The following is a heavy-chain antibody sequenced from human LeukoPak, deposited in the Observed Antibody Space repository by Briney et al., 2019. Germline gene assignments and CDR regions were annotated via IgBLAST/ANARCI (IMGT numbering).Heavy chain of an antibody. D-gene: IGHD3-3*01. CDR2: IYTSGST. J-gene: IGHJ6*02. CDR1: GSSISSYY. CDR3: ARDRHDFWSGHYYGMDV. Sequence: SETLSLTCTVSGSSISSYYWSWIRQPAGKGLEWIGRIYTSGSTNYNPSLKSRVTMSVDTSKNQFSLKLSSVTAADTAVYYCARDRHDFWSGHYYGMDVWGQGTTVTVSS. V-gene: IGHV4-4*07.